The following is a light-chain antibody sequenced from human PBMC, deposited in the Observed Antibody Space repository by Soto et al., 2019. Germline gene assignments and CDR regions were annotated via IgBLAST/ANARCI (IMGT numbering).Light chain of an antibody. CDR2: EVS. CDR1: SSDVGGYNY. J-gene: IGLJ2*01. Sequence: QSALTQPASVSGSPGQSITVSCTGTSSDVGGYNYVSWYQQHPGKAPKLMIYEVSNRPSGVSNRFSGSKSGSTASLTISGLQAEDEADYFCSSYISSTTLVVFGGGTKLTVL. CDR3: SSYISSTTLVV. V-gene: IGLV2-14*01.